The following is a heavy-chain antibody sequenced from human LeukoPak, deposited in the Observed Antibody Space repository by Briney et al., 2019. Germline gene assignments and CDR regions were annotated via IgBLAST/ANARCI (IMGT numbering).Heavy chain of an antibody. J-gene: IGHJ4*02. V-gene: IGHV3-23*01. CDR3: AKAAIFGVVSDY. Sequence: PGGSLRLSCAASGFTFSTYVMSWVRQAPGKGLEWVSAIIGSGGSAYYADSVKGRFTLSRDNSKNTLYLQMNSLRAEDTAVYYCAKAAIFGVVSDYWGQGTLVTVSS. CDR2: IIGSGGSA. D-gene: IGHD3-3*01. CDR1: GFTFSTYV.